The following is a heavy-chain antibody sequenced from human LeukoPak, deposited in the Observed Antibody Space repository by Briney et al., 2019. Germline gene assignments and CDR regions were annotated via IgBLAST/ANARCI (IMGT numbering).Heavy chain of an antibody. D-gene: IGHD4-23*01. CDR1: GYSITSGYY. J-gene: IGHJ4*02. V-gene: IGHV4-38-2*02. Sequence: SETLSLTCSVSGYSITSGYYWGWIRQPPGKGLEWIGSISHSGSTYLNPSLESRVTISVDTSKNQFSLNLSSVTAADTAMYYCARAVGTSRNFFDYWGQGTLVTVSS. CDR3: ARAVGTSRNFFDY. CDR2: ISHSGST.